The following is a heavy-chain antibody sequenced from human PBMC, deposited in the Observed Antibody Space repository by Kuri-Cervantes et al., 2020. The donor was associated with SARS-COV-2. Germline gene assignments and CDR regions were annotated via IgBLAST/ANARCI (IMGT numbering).Heavy chain of an antibody. CDR2: ISYSGHT. D-gene: IGHD1-20*01. CDR1: GGSITSNYN. V-gene: IGHV4-39*01. Sequence: GSLRLSCTVSGGSITSNYNWGWIRQPPGKGLEWIGTISYSGHTYYNPSLKSRVAMLIDTSKNQFSLKLYSLTAADTSVHYCARHMYKSNPGDAFDISGRGTLVTVSS. CDR3: ARHMYKSNPGDAFDI. J-gene: IGHJ3*02.